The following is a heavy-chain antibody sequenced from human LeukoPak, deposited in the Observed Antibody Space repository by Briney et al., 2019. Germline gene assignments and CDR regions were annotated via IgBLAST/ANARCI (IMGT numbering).Heavy chain of an antibody. CDR2: IKQDGSEK. D-gene: IGHD6-6*01. CDR1: GFTFSSYW. V-gene: IGHV3-7*01. J-gene: IGHJ6*03. Sequence: GGSLRLSCAASGFTFSSYWMSWVRQAPGKGLEWVANIKQDGSEKYYVDSVKGRFTISRDNAKNSLYLQMNSLRAEDTAVYYCARDSARLYYYYMDVWGKGTTVTVPS. CDR3: ARDSARLYYYYMDV.